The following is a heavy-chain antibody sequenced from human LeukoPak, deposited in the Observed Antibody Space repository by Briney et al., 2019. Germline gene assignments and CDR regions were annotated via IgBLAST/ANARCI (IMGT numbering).Heavy chain of an antibody. V-gene: IGHV4-34*01. CDR2: INHSGST. CDR3: ARGMTTIDAFDI. J-gene: IGHJ3*02. CDR1: GGSFSGYY. Sequence: SETLSLTCAVYGGSFSGYYWSWIRQPPGKGLEWIGEINHSGSTNYNPSLKSRVTISVDTSKNQFSLKLSSVTAADTAVYNCARGMTTIDAFDIWGQGTMVTVSS. D-gene: IGHD4-17*01.